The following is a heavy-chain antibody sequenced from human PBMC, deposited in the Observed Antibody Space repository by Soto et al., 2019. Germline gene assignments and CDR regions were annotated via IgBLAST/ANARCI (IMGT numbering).Heavy chain of an antibody. CDR1: GFTFSDYT. Sequence: EVLLVESGGGLVKPGGSLRLSCAASGFTFSDYTINWVRQAPGKGLEWVSSISRSSAYIYYADSVKGRFTISRDNAKNSLYLQMNSLRVEDTAVYYCARDMQETTGTTFHYYGMDILGQGTTVTVSS. CDR2: ISRSSAYI. J-gene: IGHJ6*02. V-gene: IGHV3-21*01. D-gene: IGHD1-1*01. CDR3: ARDMQETTGTTFHYYGMDI.